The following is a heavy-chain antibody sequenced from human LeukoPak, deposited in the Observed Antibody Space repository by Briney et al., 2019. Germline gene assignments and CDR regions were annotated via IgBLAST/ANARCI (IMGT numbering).Heavy chain of an antibody. J-gene: IGHJ6*02. CDR1: GGSFSGYY. V-gene: IGHV4-34*01. Sequence: SETLSLTCAVSGGSFSGYYWSWVRQTPGKGVEWIGEINHNGNTNYNPSLKSRVIISLHTSKNQFSLRLSSVTAADTAVYYCARLAPHYYYGLDLWGQGTTVTVSS. CDR3: ARLAPHYYYGLDL. CDR2: INHNGNT.